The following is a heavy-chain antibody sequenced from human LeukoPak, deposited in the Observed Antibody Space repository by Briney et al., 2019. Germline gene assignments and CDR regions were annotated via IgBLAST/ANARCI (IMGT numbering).Heavy chain of an antibody. CDR1: GESFSGYY. CDR3: ARDKRAGFDY. CDR2: INHSGST. J-gene: IGHJ4*02. Sequence: SETLSLTCAVYGESFSGYYWSWIRQPPGKGLEWIGEINHSGSTNYNPSLKSRATISVDTSKNQFSLKLSSVTAADTAVYYCARDKRAGFDYWGQGTLVTVSS. V-gene: IGHV4-34*01. D-gene: IGHD6-25*01.